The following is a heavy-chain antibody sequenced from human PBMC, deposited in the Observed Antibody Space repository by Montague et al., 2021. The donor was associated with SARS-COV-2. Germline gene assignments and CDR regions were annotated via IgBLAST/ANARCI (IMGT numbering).Heavy chain of an antibody. CDR3: ARVVVDASGWYHFDY. Sequence: SETLSLTCTVSGDSISRYYWCWIRQPPGKGLEWMGYHYNSGSTXXXPTXXXRIAMSVDTSENQFSLKLFSVTAADTAVYYCARVVVDASGWYHFDYWSQGALVTVSS. CDR2: HYNSGST. D-gene: IGHD6-19*01. CDR1: GDSISRYY. V-gene: IGHV4-59*12. J-gene: IGHJ4*02.